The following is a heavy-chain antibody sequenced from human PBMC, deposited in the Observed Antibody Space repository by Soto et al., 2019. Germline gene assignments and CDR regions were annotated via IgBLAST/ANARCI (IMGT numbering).Heavy chain of an antibody. V-gene: IGHV3-30*18. D-gene: IGHD6-19*01. CDR1: GFTFSSYG. CDR2: ISCDGSNK. Sequence: GGSLRLSCAASGFTFSSYGMHWVRQAPGKGLEWVAVISCDGSNKYYADSVKGRFTISRDNSKNTLYLQMNSLRAEDTAVYYCAKGGGGAVAGTDYWGQGTLVTVSS. CDR3: AKGGGGAVAGTDY. J-gene: IGHJ4*02.